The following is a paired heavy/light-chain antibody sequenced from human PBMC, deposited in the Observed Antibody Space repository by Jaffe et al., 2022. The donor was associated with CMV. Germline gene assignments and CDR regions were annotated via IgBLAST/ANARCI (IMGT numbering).Heavy chain of an antibody. CDR2: ISSSGHII. Sequence: QVQLVESGGGLVKPGGSLRLSCAASGLTFGDYYMTWIRQVPGKGLEWISHISSSGHIIYYADSVKGRFTISRDNAKNSLYLQMDSLRADDTALYFCTRGGRGTSYYWEYWGQGTLVTVSS. CDR3: TRGGRGTSYYWEY. J-gene: IGHJ4*02. V-gene: IGHV3-11*01. CDR1: GLTFGDYY. D-gene: IGHD2-2*01.
Light chain of an antibody. CDR2: YAS. CDR1: QSVNSNY. V-gene: IGKV3-20*01. Sequence: EIVLTQSPGTLSLSPGERATLSCRASQSVNSNYLAWYQQKPGRAPRLLIYYASNRATGIPDRFSGSGSGTDFTLTISRLEPEDFAVYYCQQYGTSPPYSFGQGTKLEIK. J-gene: IGKJ2*01. CDR3: QQYGTSPPYS.